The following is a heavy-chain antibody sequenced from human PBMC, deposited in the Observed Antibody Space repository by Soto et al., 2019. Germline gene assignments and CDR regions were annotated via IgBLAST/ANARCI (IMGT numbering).Heavy chain of an antibody. Sequence: PGESLKISCKGSGYSFTSYWISWVRQMPGKGLEWMGRIDPSDSYTNYSPSFQGHVTISADKSISTAYLQWSSLKAPDTAMYYCALTTVTLYYYYGMDVWGQGTTVTVSS. CDR1: GYSFTSYW. V-gene: IGHV5-10-1*01. J-gene: IGHJ6*02. CDR3: ALTTVTLYYYYGMDV. D-gene: IGHD4-4*01. CDR2: IDPSDSYT.